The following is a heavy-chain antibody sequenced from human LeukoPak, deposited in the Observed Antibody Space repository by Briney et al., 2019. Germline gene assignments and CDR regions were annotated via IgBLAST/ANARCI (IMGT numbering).Heavy chain of an antibody. D-gene: IGHD3-10*01. J-gene: IGHJ4*02. Sequence: PSETLSLTCTVSGGSISSGSYYWSWIRQPAGKGLEWIGRIYTSGSTNYNPSLKSRVTISVDTSKNQFSLKLSSVTAADTAVYYCASRPYYYGSGSRREFDYWGQGTLVTVSS. V-gene: IGHV4-61*02. CDR1: GGSISSGSYY. CDR2: IYTSGST. CDR3: ASRPYYYGSGSRREFDY.